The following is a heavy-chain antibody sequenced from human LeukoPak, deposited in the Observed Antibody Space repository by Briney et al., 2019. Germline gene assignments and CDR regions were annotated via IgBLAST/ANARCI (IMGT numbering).Heavy chain of an antibody. D-gene: IGHD1-26*01. CDR3: ARDQEWELPLY. V-gene: IGHV3-30-3*01. Sequence: PGGSLRLSCAASGFTFINYWMSWVRQAPGKGLEWVAVISYDGSNKYYADSVKGRFTISRDNSKNTLYLQMNSLRAEDTAVYYCARDQEWELPLYWGQGTLVTVSS. CDR1: GFTFINYW. CDR2: ISYDGSNK. J-gene: IGHJ4*02.